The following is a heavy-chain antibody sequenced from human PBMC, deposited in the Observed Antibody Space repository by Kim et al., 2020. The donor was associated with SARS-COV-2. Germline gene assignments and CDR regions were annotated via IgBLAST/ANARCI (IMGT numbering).Heavy chain of an antibody. CDR3: ARVSGYDSSVSSGGALN. CDR2: IKQDGSEK. Sequence: GGSLRLSCAASGFTFSSYWMSWVRHAPGKGLEWVANIKQDGSEKYYVDSVKGRFTISRDNAKNSLYLQMNSLRAEDTSVYYCARVSGYDSSVSSGGALNWGQGTLVTISS. CDR1: GFTFSSYW. V-gene: IGHV3-7*01. J-gene: IGHJ4*02. D-gene: IGHD3-22*01.